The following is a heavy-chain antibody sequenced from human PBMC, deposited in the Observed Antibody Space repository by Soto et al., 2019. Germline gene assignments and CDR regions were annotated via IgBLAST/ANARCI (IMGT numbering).Heavy chain of an antibody. D-gene: IGHD6-19*01. CDR2: ISSSSSTI. Sequence: EVQLVDSGGGLVQHGGSLRLSCAASGFTISSYSMNWVRQAPGKGLEWVSYISSSSSTIYYADSVKGRFTISRDNAKNSLYLQMNSLRAEDTAVYYCARVVAVAGPDAFDIWGQGTMVTVSS. V-gene: IGHV3-48*01. CDR3: ARVVAVAGPDAFDI. CDR1: GFTISSYS. J-gene: IGHJ3*02.